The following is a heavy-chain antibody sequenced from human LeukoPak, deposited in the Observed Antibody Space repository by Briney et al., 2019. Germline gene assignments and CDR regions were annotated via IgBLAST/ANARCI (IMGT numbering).Heavy chain of an antibody. CDR3: ARVLYAEWYNPLASFDY. D-gene: IGHD3-3*01. V-gene: IGHV3-21*01. CDR1: GFTFSSYS. CDR2: ISSSSSYI. J-gene: IGHJ4*02. Sequence: GGSLRLSCAASGFTFSSYSVNWVRQAPGKGLEWVSSISSSSSYIYYADSVKGRFTISRDNAKNSLYLQMNSLRAEDTAVYYCARVLYAEWYNPLASFDYWGQGTLVTVSS.